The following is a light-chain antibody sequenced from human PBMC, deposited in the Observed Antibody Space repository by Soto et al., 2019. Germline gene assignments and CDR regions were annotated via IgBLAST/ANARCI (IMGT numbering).Light chain of an antibody. CDR2: EVT. Sequence: QSALTQPPSASGSPGQSVTIYCTATTSDFGNYNFVSSYQQHPGEAPKLLIYEVTKRPSGVPDRFSGSKSGNTASLTVSGLQAEDEADYYCSSYSGSSNFVFGTGTKVTVL. J-gene: IGLJ1*01. CDR3: SSYSGSSNFV. CDR1: TSDFGNYNF. V-gene: IGLV2-8*01.